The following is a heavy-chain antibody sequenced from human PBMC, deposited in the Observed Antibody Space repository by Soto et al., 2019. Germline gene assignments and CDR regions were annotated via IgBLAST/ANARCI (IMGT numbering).Heavy chain of an antibody. V-gene: IGHV4-39*02. CDR2: IYYSGST. CDR1: SGSISSSSYF. CDR3: ARVLRDYPFYHYYMGV. J-gene: IGHJ6*03. D-gene: IGHD4-17*01. Sequence: QLQLQESGPGLVKPSETLSLTCTVSSGSISSSSYFWAWIRQPPGKGLEWIGNIYYSGSTYYNPSLSWRVPISVVTPRDQLYLKLSSVTAADTAVYYCARVLRDYPFYHYYMGVWGKGTTVTASS.